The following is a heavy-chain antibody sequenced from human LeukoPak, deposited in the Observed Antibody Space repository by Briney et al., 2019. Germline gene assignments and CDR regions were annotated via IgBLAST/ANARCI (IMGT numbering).Heavy chain of an antibody. CDR2: ISAYNGKT. CDR1: GYTFTSYD. D-gene: IGHD3-10*01. CDR3: ARVKEIFGSGSYLGDY. Sequence: GASVKVSCKASGYTFTSYDINWVRQAPGQGLEWMGWISAYNGKTNYAQKLQGRVTMTTDTSTTTAYMELRSLRYDDTAVYYCARVKEIFGSGSYLGDYWGQGTLVTVPS. V-gene: IGHV1-18*01. J-gene: IGHJ4*02.